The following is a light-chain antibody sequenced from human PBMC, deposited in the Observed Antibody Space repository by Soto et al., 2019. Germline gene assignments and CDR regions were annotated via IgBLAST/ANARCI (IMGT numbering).Light chain of an antibody. V-gene: IGKV1-5*03. CDR3: QQYHSWT. J-gene: IGKJ1*01. CDR2: KAS. CDR1: QSISTW. Sequence: DIQMTQSPSTLSASVGDRVTITCRASQSISTWLAWYQQKPGKAPKLLIYKASSLESGVPSRFSGSGSGTEFTLTISSLQPDEFASYYCQQYHSWTFGQGTKVEIK.